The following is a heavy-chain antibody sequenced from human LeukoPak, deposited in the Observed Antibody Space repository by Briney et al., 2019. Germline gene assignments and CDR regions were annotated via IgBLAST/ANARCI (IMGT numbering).Heavy chain of an antibody. Sequence: GGSLRLSCAASRFTFYDYDMRWERDAPGKGLEWVSYISLNSGSIGYADSVKGRFTISRDNANNSLYLQMNSLRAEDTTLYYCAKGSGIAAAGISYLGQGTPVTGSS. CDR3: AKGSGIAAAGISY. CDR2: ISLNSGSI. J-gene: IGHJ4*02. D-gene: IGHD6-13*01. CDR1: RFTFYDYD. V-gene: IGHV3-9*01.